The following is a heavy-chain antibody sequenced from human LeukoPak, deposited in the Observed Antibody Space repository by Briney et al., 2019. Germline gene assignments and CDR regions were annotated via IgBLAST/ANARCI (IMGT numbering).Heavy chain of an antibody. D-gene: IGHD2-2*01. CDR2: INPSGST. Sequence: SETLSLTCAVYGGSFSGYYWSWIRQPPGKGLEWIGEINPSGSTNYNPSLKSRVIISVDTSKNQFSLKLNSVTAADTAVYYCARTSDIVVVPAAYGMDVWGKGTTVTVSS. J-gene: IGHJ6*04. CDR3: ARTSDIVVVPAAYGMDV. V-gene: IGHV4-34*01. CDR1: GGSFSGYY.